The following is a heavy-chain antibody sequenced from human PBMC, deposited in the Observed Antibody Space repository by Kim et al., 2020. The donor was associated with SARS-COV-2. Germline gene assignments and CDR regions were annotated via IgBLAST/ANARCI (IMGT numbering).Heavy chain of an antibody. V-gene: IGHV3-53*01. J-gene: IGHJ4*02. Sequence: GGSLRLSCAASGFTVSSNYMSWVRQAPGKGLEWVSVIYSGGSTYYADSVKGRFTISRDNSKNTLYLQMNSLRAEDTAVYYCARTYDSSGYFFDYWGQGTLVTVSS. CDR1: GFTVSSNY. CDR3: ARTYDSSGYFFDY. CDR2: IYSGGST. D-gene: IGHD3-22*01.